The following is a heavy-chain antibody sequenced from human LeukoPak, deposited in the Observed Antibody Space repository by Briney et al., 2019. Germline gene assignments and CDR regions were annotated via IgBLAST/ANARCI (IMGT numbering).Heavy chain of an antibody. V-gene: IGHV3-74*01. CDR1: GFTFSSYE. D-gene: IGHD6-13*01. J-gene: IGHJ6*03. CDR3: ARRAAAGTFYYYYYVDV. CDR2: FNSDGSST. Sequence: GGSLRLSCAASGFTFSSYEMNWVRQAPGKRVVWVSRFNSDGSSTGYADSVKGRFTISRDNAKDTLYLQMISLRAEDTAVYYCARRAAAGTFYYYYYVDVWGKGTTVTVSS.